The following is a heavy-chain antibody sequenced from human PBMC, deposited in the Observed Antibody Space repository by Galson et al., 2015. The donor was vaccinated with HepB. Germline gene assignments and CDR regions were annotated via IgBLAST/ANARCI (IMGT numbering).Heavy chain of an antibody. D-gene: IGHD1-14*01. V-gene: IGHV1-46*01. CDR1: GYTFTNYY. Sequence: SCKASGYTFTNYYIHWVRQAPGQGLEWMGIINPSGGSTNYAQKFQGRVTMTRDTSTSTVYMELSSLRSEDTAVYYCARGASGNTPFRYWGQGTLVTVSS. J-gene: IGHJ4*02. CDR2: INPSGGST. CDR3: ARGASGNTPFRY.